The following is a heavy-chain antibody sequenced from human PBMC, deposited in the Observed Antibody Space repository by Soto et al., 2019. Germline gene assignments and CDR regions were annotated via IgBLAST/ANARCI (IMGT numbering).Heavy chain of an antibody. V-gene: IGHV3-9*01. Sequence: EVQLVESGGGLVQPGRSLRLSCAASGFTFDDYAMQWVRQAPGKGLEWVSGISWNSGSIDYADSVKGRFTISRDNAKNSRYLQMNSLRAKDTALYYCKKDTSIGVAGRSSMYVWRRGTTVTVSS. J-gene: IGHJ6*02. CDR1: GFTFDDYA. CDR3: KKDTSIGVAGRSSMYV. CDR2: ISWNSGSI. D-gene: IGHD6-19*01.